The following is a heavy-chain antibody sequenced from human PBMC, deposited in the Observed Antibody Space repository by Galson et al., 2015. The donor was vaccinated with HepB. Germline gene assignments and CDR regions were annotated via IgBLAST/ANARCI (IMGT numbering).Heavy chain of an antibody. V-gene: IGHV3-30*04. D-gene: IGHD3-10*01. Sequence: SLRLSCAGSRFTFTDYAMHWVRQAPGKGLEWVAVISYDGKYKYYANSVKGRFTISRDNSKNTLYLQMDSLTAEDTAVYYCARARVPHYYYYGMDVWGQGTTVTVSS. CDR3: ARARVPHYYYYGMDV. CDR2: ISYDGKYK. J-gene: IGHJ6*02. CDR1: RFTFTDYA.